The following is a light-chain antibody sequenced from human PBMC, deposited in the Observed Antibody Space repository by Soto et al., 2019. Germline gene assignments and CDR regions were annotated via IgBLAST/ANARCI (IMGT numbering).Light chain of an antibody. J-gene: IGKJ1*01. CDR3: QQYGSSPRT. CDR1: QTISSAY. Sequence: LTQSPGTLSLSPGARATLSCRASQTISSAYLAWYQQRPGQAPRLLIYAGSRRATGIPDRFIGRGSGTDFTLTISTLEPDDFAVYYCQQYGSSPRTFGQGTKVDIK. V-gene: IGKV3-20*01. CDR2: AGS.